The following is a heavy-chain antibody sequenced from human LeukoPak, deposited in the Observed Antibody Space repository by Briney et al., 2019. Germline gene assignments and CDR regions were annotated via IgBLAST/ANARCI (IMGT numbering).Heavy chain of an antibody. CDR3: ARGPYDFWSGYWNWFDP. CDR1: GGSISSSY. Sequence: SETLSLTCTVSGGSISSSYWSWIRQPPGKGLEWIGYIFYSGSTNYNPSLKSRVTISVDTSKNQFSLKLNSVTAADTAVYYCARGPYDFWSGYWNWFDPWGQGTLVTASS. CDR2: IFYSGST. V-gene: IGHV4-59*08. D-gene: IGHD3-3*01. J-gene: IGHJ5*02.